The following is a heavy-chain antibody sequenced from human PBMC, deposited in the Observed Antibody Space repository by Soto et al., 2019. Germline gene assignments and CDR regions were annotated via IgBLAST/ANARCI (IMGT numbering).Heavy chain of an antibody. CDR2: ISSSGKAM. D-gene: IGHD3-16*01. J-gene: IGHJ4*02. Sequence: EVQLVESGGGLAQPGGSLRLSCAASGFTFSTYQMNWVRQAPGKGLEWISHISSSGKAMHYADSVKGRLTISRDNANNKLFLQMNSLRTDDTAVYYCARRLAAAWGFDYWGQGTLVIVSS. V-gene: IGHV3-48*03. CDR3: ARRLAAAWGFDY. CDR1: GFTFSTYQ.